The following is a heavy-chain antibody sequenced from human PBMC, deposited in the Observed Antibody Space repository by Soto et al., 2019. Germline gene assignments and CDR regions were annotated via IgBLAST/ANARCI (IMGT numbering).Heavy chain of an antibody. CDR1: GGSISSSSYY. J-gene: IGHJ6*03. V-gene: IGHV4-39*01. D-gene: IGHD3-10*01. CDR2: IYYSGST. Sequence: PSETLSLTCTVSGGSISSSSYYWGWIRQPPGKGLEWIGSIYYSGSTYYNPSLKSRVTISVDTSKNQFSLKLSSVTAADTAVYYCARAGSGSYKYYYYYMDVWGKGTTVTVSS. CDR3: ARAGSGSYKYYYYYMDV.